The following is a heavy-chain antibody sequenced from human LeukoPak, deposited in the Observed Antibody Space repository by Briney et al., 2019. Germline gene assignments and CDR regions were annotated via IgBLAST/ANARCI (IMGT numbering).Heavy chain of an antibody. Sequence: GGSLRLSCAASGFTFSSYGMHWVRQAPGKGLEWVAVIWYDGSNKYYADSVKGRFTISRDNSKNTLYLQMNSLRAEDTAVYYCARLRRELPAFDYWGQGTLVTVSS. CDR2: IWYDGSNK. CDR3: ARLRRELPAFDY. CDR1: GFTFSSYG. V-gene: IGHV3-33*01. D-gene: IGHD1-26*01. J-gene: IGHJ4*02.